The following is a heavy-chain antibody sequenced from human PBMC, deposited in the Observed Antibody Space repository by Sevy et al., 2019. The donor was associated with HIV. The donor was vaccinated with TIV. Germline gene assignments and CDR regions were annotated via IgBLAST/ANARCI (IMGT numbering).Heavy chain of an antibody. CDR3: ATLDFWSDYPFYGVDV. CDR1: GYTLSKLP. D-gene: IGHD3-3*01. J-gene: IGHJ6*02. CDR2: FDPEDGET. V-gene: IGHV1-24*01. Sequence: ASVKVSCKVSGYTLSKLPMHWVRQAPGKGIEWMGGFDPEDGETIYAQKFQGRVIMTEDTSSDTAYMELSSLRSEDTAVYYCATLDFWSDYPFYGVDVLGQGTSVTVSS.